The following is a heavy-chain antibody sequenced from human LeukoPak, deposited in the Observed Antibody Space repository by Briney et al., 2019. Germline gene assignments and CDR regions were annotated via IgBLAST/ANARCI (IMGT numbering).Heavy chain of an antibody. CDR1: GGSFSGYY. CDR2: INHSGST. Sequence: SETLSLTCAVYGGSFSGYYWSWIRQPPGKGLEWIGEINHSGSTNYNPSLKSRVTISVDTSKNQFSLKLSSVTAADTAVYYCAGLRITIFGVPDYWGQGTLVTVSS. J-gene: IGHJ4*02. D-gene: IGHD3-3*01. CDR3: AGLRITIFGVPDY. V-gene: IGHV4-34*01.